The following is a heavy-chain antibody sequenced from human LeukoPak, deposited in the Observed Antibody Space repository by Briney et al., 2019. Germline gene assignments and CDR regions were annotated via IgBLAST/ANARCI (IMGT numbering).Heavy chain of an antibody. J-gene: IGHJ4*02. D-gene: IGHD1-26*01. CDR2: ITGNNGNT. V-gene: IGHV1-18*01. CDR1: GYTFSGYG. Sequence: ASVKVSCKTSGYTFSGYGISWVRQAPGQGLEWMGWITGNNGNTNYAPSLQGRATMTTDTSTNTVYMELTSLKSDDTAVNYCARDQRNSGSYRFEYWGQGTLVTVSS. CDR3: ARDQRNSGSYRFEY.